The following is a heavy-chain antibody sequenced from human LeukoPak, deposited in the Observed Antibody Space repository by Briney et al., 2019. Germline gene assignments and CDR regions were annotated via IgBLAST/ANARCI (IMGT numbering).Heavy chain of an antibody. CDR3: ARGEGNDPDYFDY. V-gene: IGHV1-46*01. Sequence: ASVKVSCKASGYTFTSYYMHWLRQAPGQGLEWMGIINPSGGSTSYAQKFQGRVTMTRDMSTSTVYMELSSLRSEGTAVYYCARGEGNDPDYFDYWGQGTLVTVSS. J-gene: IGHJ4*02. D-gene: IGHD1-1*01. CDR1: GYTFTSYY. CDR2: INPSGGST.